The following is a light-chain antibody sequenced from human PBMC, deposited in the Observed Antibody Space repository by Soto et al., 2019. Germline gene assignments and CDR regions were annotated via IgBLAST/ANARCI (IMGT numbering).Light chain of an antibody. CDR1: QSVSNFY. Sequence: EVVLTRSPGTLSLSPGERATLSCRASQSVSNFYLAWYQQKPGQAPRLLMYGASNRATGIPDRFSGSGSGTDFTLTISRLEPEDFAVYYCQHYSSAPYTFGQGTKLEIK. J-gene: IGKJ2*01. CDR3: QHYSSAPYT. CDR2: GAS. V-gene: IGKV3-20*01.